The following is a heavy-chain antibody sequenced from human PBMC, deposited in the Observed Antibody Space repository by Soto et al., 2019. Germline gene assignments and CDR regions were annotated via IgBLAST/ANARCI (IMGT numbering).Heavy chain of an antibody. V-gene: IGHV3-30-3*01. CDR2: LSFDGSNE. J-gene: IGHJ4*02. CDR3: AKDPGLGYCSGGSCSVTDF. Sequence: QVHLVDSGGGVVQPGRSLRLSCAASGFTFSNYAMHWVRQAPGKGLEWVALLSFDGSNEYYADSVKGRFTISRDNTNNMLFLQMTSLRPEDTAVYYCAKDPGLGYCSGGSCSVTDFWGQGTLVTVSS. D-gene: IGHD2-15*01. CDR1: GFTFSNYA.